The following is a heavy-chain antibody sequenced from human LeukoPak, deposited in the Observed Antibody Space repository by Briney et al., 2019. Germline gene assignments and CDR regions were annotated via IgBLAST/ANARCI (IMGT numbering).Heavy chain of an antibody. V-gene: IGHV1-2*02. D-gene: IGHD3-22*01. CDR3: ARAGHNSNSGGYDF. CDR1: GYTFTGYY. Sequence: VASVKVSCKASGYTFTGYYMHWVRQAPGQGLEWMGWINPNSGGTNYAQKFQGRVTMSRDTSISTAYMELNRLRSDDTAVYYCARAGHNSNSGGYDFWGLGTLVTVSS. J-gene: IGHJ4*02. CDR2: INPNSGGT.